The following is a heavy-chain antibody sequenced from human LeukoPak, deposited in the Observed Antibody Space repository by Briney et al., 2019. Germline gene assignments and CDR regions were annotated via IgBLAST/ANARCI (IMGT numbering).Heavy chain of an antibody. CDR2: INSDGSST. Sequence: GGSLRLSCAASGFTFSSYWMHWVRQAPGKGLVWVSRINSDGSSTSYADSVKGRFTISRDNAKNTLYLQMNSLRAEDTAVYYCARGVWGSYRYHPDAFDIWGRGTMATVSS. D-gene: IGHD3-16*02. CDR1: GFTFSSYW. J-gene: IGHJ3*02. CDR3: ARGVWGSYRYHPDAFDI. V-gene: IGHV3-74*01.